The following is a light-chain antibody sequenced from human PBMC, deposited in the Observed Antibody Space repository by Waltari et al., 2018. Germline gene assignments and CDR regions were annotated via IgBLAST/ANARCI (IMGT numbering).Light chain of an antibody. Sequence: AIQVTQSPSSLSASVGARVTITCRASQDLDNWLAWYQQKPGKAPNLLIYGASVLESGVPSRFSGSGSGTDFTLTISSLQPEDFATYYCQQLHSYPRAFGGGTKV. CDR2: GAS. CDR3: QQLHSYPRA. V-gene: IGKV1-13*02. CDR1: QDLDNW. J-gene: IGKJ4*01.